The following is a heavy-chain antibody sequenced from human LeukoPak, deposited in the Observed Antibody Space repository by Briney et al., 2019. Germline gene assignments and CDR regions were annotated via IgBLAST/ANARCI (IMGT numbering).Heavy chain of an antibody. CDR3: ARADPIVGVHYFDY. CDR2: IYPGGSDT. D-gene: IGHD1-26*01. V-gene: IGHV5-51*01. Sequence: GESLKISCKGSGYSFTSYWIGWVRQLPGKGLEWMGIIYPGGSDTRYSPSFQGQVTISADKSISTAYLQWSSLKASDTAMYYCARADPIVGVHYFDYWGQGTLVTVSS. J-gene: IGHJ4*02. CDR1: GYSFTSYW.